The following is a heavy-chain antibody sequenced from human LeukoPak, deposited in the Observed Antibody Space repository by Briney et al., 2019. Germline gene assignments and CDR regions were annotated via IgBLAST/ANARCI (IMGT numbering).Heavy chain of an antibody. Sequence: AASVNLSCKASGGTFSSYAISWVRQAPGQGLEWMGGIIPIFGTANYAQKFQGRVTITADESTSTAYMELSSLRSEDTAVYYCARGGGYDPFDYWGQGTLVTVSS. CDR1: GGTFSSYA. D-gene: IGHD5-12*01. J-gene: IGHJ4*02. V-gene: IGHV1-69*13. CDR2: IIPIFGTA. CDR3: ARGGGYDPFDY.